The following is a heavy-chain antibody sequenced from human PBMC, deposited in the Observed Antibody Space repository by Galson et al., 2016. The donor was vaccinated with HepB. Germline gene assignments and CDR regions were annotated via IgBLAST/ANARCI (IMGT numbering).Heavy chain of an antibody. D-gene: IGHD3-9*01. CDR1: GFTFSSYA. Sequence: SLRLSCAASGFTFSSYAMSWVRQAPGKGLEWVSVISGSGGTTYYADSVKGRFTISRDNSNNTLYLQMNGLRAEDTAVYYCAKERLVRRIFDHWGQGTLLTVSS. CDR3: AKERLVRRIFDH. J-gene: IGHJ4*02. V-gene: IGHV3-23*01. CDR2: ISGSGGTT.